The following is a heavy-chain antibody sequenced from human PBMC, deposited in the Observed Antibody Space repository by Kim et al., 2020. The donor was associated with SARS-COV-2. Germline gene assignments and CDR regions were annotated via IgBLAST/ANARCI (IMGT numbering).Heavy chain of an antibody. Sequence: GGSLRLSCAASGFTFSNAWMSWVRQAPGKGLEWVGRIKSKTDGGTTDYAAPVKGRFTISRDDSKNTLYLQMNSLKTEDTAVYYCTTDPPFGTTNYYDSSGYVSVDFWGQGTMVTVSS. CDR1: GFTFSNAW. CDR2: IKSKTDGGTT. V-gene: IGHV3-15*01. CDR3: TTDPPFGTTNYYDSSGYVSVDF. J-gene: IGHJ3*01. D-gene: IGHD3-22*01.